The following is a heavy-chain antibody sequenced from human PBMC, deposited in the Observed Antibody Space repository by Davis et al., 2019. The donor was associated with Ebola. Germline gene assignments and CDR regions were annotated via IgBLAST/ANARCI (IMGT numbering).Heavy chain of an antibody. Sequence: MPSETLSLTCTVSGVSLSRYFWSWIRQSPGKGLEWMGHIYSGGATKYNPSLKGRLSMSIDASESQFSLKLTSVTAADTAVYYCAGLDYQGYTNAYDYWGRGTLITVSS. J-gene: IGHJ4*02. CDR1: GVSLSRYF. D-gene: IGHD5-12*01. CDR2: IYSGGAT. CDR3: AGLDYQGYTNAYDY. V-gene: IGHV4-59*01.